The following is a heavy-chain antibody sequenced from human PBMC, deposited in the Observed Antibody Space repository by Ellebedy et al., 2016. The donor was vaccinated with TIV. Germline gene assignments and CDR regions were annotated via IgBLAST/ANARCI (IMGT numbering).Heavy chain of an antibody. Sequence: PGGSLRLSCVVSGFTFSSYWMHWVRQAPGKGLVWVSRINRDGGSTHYADSVKGRFTISRDNAKNTVYLHMNSLRADDTAVYYCARGGYDAFYLDYWGQGILVTVSS. V-gene: IGHV3-74*01. CDR1: GFTFSSYW. J-gene: IGHJ4*02. D-gene: IGHD5-12*01. CDR3: ARGGYDAFYLDY. CDR2: INRDGGST.